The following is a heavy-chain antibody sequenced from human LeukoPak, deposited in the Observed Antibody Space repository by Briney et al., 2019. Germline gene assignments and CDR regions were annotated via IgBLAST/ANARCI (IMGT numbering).Heavy chain of an antibody. CDR1: GFTFSSYW. V-gene: IGHV3-7*01. D-gene: IGHD3-10*01. CDR3: ARDRTYGSGSYFDY. CDR2: IKQDGSEK. J-gene: IGHJ4*02. Sequence: GGSLRLSCAASGFTFSSYWMSWVRHAPGKGLEWVANIKQDGSEKYYVDSVKGRFTISRDNAKNSLYLQMNSLRAEDTAVYYCARDRTYGSGSYFDYSGQGTLVTVSS.